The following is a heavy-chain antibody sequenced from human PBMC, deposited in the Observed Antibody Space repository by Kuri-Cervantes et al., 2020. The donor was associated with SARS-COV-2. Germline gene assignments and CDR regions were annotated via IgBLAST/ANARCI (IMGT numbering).Heavy chain of an antibody. CDR3: ARLGGYRSGYNWFDP. CDR2: IYHSGST. D-gene: IGHD5-18*01. Sequence: SETLSLTCTVSGGSISSYYWSWIRQPAGKGLEWIGRIYHSGSTYYNPSLRSRVTISVDPSKAQFSLNLISVTAADTAVYYCARLGGYRSGYNWFDPWGQGTLVTVSS. V-gene: IGHV4-4*07. CDR1: GGSISSYY. J-gene: IGHJ5*02.